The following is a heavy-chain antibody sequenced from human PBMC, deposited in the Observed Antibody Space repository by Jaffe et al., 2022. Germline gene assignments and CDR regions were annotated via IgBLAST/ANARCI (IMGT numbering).Heavy chain of an antibody. CDR2: IYYSGST. CDR1: GGSISSSSYY. D-gene: IGHD2-21*01. V-gene: IGHV4-39*01. Sequence: QLQLQESGPGLVKPSETLSLTCTVSGGSISSSSYYWGWIRQPPGKGLEWIGSIYYSGSTYYNPSLKSRVTISVDTSKNQFSLKLSSVTAADTAVYYCARHVSYSHYYYYYMDVWGKGTTVTVSS. CDR3: ARHVSYSHYYYYYMDV. J-gene: IGHJ6*03.